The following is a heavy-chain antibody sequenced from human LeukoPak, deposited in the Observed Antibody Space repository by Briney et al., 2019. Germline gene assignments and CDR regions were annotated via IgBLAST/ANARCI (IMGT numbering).Heavy chain of an antibody. V-gene: IGHV1-2*02. D-gene: IGHD2-15*01. J-gene: IGHJ4*02. CDR3: ARDLAGSLDY. Sequence: ASVKVSCKTSGYTFTHSNIHLVRQAPGQGLEWMGWISPNSGSTYYAQQFQGRVTMTRDTSITTAYMELSRLTSDETAVYYCARDLAGSLDYWGQGTLVTVSS. CDR1: GYTFTHSN. CDR2: ISPNSGST.